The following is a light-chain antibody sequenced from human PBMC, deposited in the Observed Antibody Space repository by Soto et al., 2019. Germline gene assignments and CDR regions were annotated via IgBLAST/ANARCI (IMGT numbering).Light chain of an antibody. CDR1: QDISNY. CDR2: DAS. J-gene: IGKJ3*01. Sequence: DIQMTQSPSSLSASVGDRVTITCQASQDISNYLNWYQQKPGKAPKLLIYDASNLETGVPSRFSGSGSGTECTVTISSLQPEDIATYYCQQYDNLPPFTFGPGTKVDIK. V-gene: IGKV1-33*01. CDR3: QQYDNLPPFT.